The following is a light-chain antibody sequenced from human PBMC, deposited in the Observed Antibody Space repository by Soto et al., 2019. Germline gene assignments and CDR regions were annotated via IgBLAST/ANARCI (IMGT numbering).Light chain of an antibody. Sequence: EIVLTQSPGTLSLSPGERATLSCRASHSVSSRSLAWYQQKGGQAPRLLIYDIFTRATGVPTRISGSGSGTEFTLTISSLQSEDFAVYYCQQYNSWPLTFGGGTKVDIK. CDR1: HSVSSRS. J-gene: IGKJ4*01. CDR3: QQYNSWPLT. V-gene: IGKV3D-15*01. CDR2: DIF.